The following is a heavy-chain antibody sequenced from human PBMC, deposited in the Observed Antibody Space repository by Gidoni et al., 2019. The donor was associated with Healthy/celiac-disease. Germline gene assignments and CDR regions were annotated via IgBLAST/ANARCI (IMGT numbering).Heavy chain of an antibody. Sequence: QVQLVESGGGVVQPGRSLRLSCAASGFTFSSYGMHWVRQAPGKGLEWVAVISYDGSNKYYADSVKGRFTISRDNSKNTLYLQMNSLRAEDTAVYYCAKDVELYCSSTSCSLFDYWGQGTLVTVSS. J-gene: IGHJ4*02. D-gene: IGHD2-2*01. CDR2: ISYDGSNK. CDR3: AKDVELYCSSTSCSLFDY. CDR1: GFTFSSYG. V-gene: IGHV3-30*18.